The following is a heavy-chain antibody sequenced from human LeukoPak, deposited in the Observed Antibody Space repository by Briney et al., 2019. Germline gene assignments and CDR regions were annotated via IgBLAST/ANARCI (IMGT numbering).Heavy chain of an antibody. CDR2: ISSSSTYI. D-gene: IGHD3-10*01. CDR1: GFTFSDHN. J-gene: IGHJ4*02. V-gene: IGHV3-21*06. Sequence: GGSLRLSCIVSGFTFSDHNMNWVRQAPGKGLEWVSSISSSSTYIYSADSVKGRFIISRDNAKNSLYLQMNSLRAEDTAVYYCAREGHYYGSADYWGQGTLVTVSS. CDR3: AREGHYYGSADY.